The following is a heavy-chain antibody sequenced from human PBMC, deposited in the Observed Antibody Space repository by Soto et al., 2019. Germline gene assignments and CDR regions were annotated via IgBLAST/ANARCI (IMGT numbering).Heavy chain of an antibody. CDR2: IIANGGT. V-gene: IGHV3-23*01. D-gene: IGHD2-15*01. Sequence: GGSLRLSCAASGFTFNHYAMSWVRQAPGKGLEWVSIIIANGGTFYADSVKGRFTISRDNSKNTVYLQMSSLRVEDTTIYYCAKDYTVAADPSSVILFDYWGQGALVTVSS. CDR1: GFTFNHYA. CDR3: AKDYTVAADPSSVILFDY. J-gene: IGHJ4*02.